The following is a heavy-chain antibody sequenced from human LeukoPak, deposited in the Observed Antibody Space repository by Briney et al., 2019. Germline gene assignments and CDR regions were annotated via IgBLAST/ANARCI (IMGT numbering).Heavy chain of an antibody. J-gene: IGHJ6*03. CDR2: IIPIFGTA. Sequence: ASVKVSCKASGGTFSSYAISWVRQAPGQGLEWMGGIIPIFGTANYAQKFQVRVTITTDESTSTAYMELSSLRSEDTAVYYCARDSLIFSDSLDYYMDVWGKGTTVTVSS. D-gene: IGHD5/OR15-5a*01. V-gene: IGHV1-69*05. CDR3: ARDSLIFSDSLDYYMDV. CDR1: GGTFSSYA.